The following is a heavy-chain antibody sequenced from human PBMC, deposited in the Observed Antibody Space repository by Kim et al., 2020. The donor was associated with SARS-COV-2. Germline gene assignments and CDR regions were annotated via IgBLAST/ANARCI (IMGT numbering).Heavy chain of an antibody. CDR3: TTVSMR. Sequence: GGSLRLSCEVSGIPFSNAWFNWVLQVPGKGLEWVGRIKSKSDGGTADLAAPVKGRFAISRDDSKNTLYLLMNSLRTDDSAVYYCTTVSMRWGQGTLVTVS. J-gene: IGHJ4*01. D-gene: IGHD2-2*01. CDR1: GIPFSNAW. V-gene: IGHV3-15*07. CDR2: IKSKSDGGTA.